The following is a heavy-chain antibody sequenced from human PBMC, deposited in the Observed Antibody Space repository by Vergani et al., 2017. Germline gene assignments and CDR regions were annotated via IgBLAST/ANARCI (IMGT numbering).Heavy chain of an antibody. D-gene: IGHD3-3*01. J-gene: IGHJ2*01. CDR3: ARVQEYYDFWSGYLTEWDFDL. V-gene: IGHV4-59*01. CDR1: GGSISSYY. CDR2: IYYSGST. Sequence: QVQLQESGPGLVKPSETLSLTCTVSGGSISSYYWSWIRQPPGKGLEWIGYIYYSGSTNYNPSLKSRVTISVDTSKNQFSLKLSSVTAADTAVYYCARVQEYYDFWSGYLTEWDFDLWGRGTLVTVSS.